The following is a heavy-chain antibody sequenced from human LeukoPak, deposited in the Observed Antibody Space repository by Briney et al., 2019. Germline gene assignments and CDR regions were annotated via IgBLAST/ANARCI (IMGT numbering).Heavy chain of an antibody. CDR1: GGTFSSYA. CDR3: ARGIVVVVAATGAYYYYGMDV. Sequence: SVNVSFKASGGTFSSYAISWVRQTPGQGLEWMGGIIPIFGTANYAQKFQGRVTITADESTSTAYMELSSLRSEDTAVYYCARGIVVVVAATGAYYYYGMDVWGQGTTVTVSS. J-gene: IGHJ6*02. D-gene: IGHD2-15*01. V-gene: IGHV1-69*13. CDR2: IIPIFGTA.